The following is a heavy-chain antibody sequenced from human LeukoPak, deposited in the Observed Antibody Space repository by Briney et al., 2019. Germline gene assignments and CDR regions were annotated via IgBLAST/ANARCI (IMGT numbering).Heavy chain of an antibody. J-gene: IGHJ3*02. V-gene: IGHV3-21*01. D-gene: IGHD6-19*01. CDR2: ISSSGYI. CDR3: ARDSSGWSRDI. Sequence: GGSLRLSCAASGFTFSIYSMSWVRQAPGKGLEWVSSISSSGYILYADSVKGRFTTSRDNAKNSLYLQMNSLRAEDTAVYYCARDSSGWSRDIWGQGTMVTVSS. CDR1: GFTFSIYS.